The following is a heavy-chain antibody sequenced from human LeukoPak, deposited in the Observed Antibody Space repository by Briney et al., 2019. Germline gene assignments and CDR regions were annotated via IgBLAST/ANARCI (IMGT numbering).Heavy chain of an antibody. Sequence: SETLSLTCTVSGGSISTYFWSWIRQPPGKGLEWIGRIYTSGSTNYNPSLKSRVTISVDTSKNQFSLKLSSVTAADTAVYYCARDRGAAAGRLDYWGQGTLVTVSS. CDR1: GGSISTYF. CDR2: IYTSGST. J-gene: IGHJ4*02. V-gene: IGHV4-4*08. CDR3: ARDRGAAAGRLDY. D-gene: IGHD6-13*01.